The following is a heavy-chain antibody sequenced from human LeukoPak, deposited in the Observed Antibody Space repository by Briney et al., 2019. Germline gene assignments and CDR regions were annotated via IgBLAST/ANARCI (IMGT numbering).Heavy chain of an antibody. Sequence: SETLSLTCAVYGGSFSGYYWSWIRQPPGKGVVWIGEINHSGSTNYNPSLKSRVTISVDTSKNQFSLKLSSVTAADTAVYYCARGGPVAGTIEYFQHWGQGTLVTVSS. V-gene: IGHV4-34*01. D-gene: IGHD6-19*01. J-gene: IGHJ1*01. CDR3: ARGGPVAGTIEYFQH. CDR2: INHSGST. CDR1: GGSFSGYY.